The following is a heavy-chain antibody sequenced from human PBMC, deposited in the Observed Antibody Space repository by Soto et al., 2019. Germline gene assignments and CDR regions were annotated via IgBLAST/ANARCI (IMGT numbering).Heavy chain of an antibody. J-gene: IGHJ5*02. CDR3: ARELVREDNWFDP. D-gene: IGHD3-10*01. Sequence: SETLSLTCTVSGGSISSGGYYWSWIRQHPGKGLEWIGYIYYSGSTYYNPSLKSRVTISVDTSKNQFSLKLSSVTAADTAVYYCARELVREDNWFDPWGQGTLVTVSS. V-gene: IGHV4-31*03. CDR1: GGSISSGGYY. CDR2: IYYSGST.